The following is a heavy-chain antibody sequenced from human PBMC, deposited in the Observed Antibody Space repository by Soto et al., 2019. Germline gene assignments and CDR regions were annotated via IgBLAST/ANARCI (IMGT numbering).Heavy chain of an antibody. V-gene: IGHV3-7*01. Sequence: PGGSLRLSCAASGFTLRSYWMAWVRQTPGKGLEFAANIREDGNEINYVDSVKGRFTISRDNAKNSLFLQMNSLRDEDTAVYYCGTDQWGGAFDIGGQGTMVTVSS. J-gene: IGHJ3*02. D-gene: IGHD3-10*01. CDR3: GTDQWGGAFDI. CDR2: IREDGNEI. CDR1: GFTLRSYW.